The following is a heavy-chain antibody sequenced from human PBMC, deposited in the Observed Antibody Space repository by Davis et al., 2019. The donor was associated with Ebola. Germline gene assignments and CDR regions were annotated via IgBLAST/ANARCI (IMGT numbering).Heavy chain of an antibody. D-gene: IGHD3-22*01. CDR1: GFTFRSYA. J-gene: IGHJ4*02. Sequence: GESLKISCAAAGFTFRSYAMSWVRQAPGKGLEWVSTISGNGRSTYYADSVKGRFTISRDNSKNTLYLQMNSLRTEDTAVYYCAKEVGSSGYYPYWGQGTLVTVSS. CDR2: ISGNGRST. CDR3: AKEVGSSGYYPY. V-gene: IGHV3-23*01.